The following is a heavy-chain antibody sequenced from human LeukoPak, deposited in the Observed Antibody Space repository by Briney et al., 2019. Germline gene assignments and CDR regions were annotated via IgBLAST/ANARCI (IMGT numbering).Heavy chain of an antibody. CDR2: IYHSGST. CDR3: ARVVWGSSSWDAFDI. J-gene: IGHJ3*02. CDR1: GYSLSSGYY. D-gene: IGHD6-13*01. Sequence: SETLSLTCTVSGYSLSSGYYWGWIRQPPGKGLEWIGSIYHSGSTYYNPSLKSRVTISVDTSKNQFSLKLSSVTAADTAVYYCARVVWGSSSWDAFDIWGQGTMVTVSS. V-gene: IGHV4-38-2*02.